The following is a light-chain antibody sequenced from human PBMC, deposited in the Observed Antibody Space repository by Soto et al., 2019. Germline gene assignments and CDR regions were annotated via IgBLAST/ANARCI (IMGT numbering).Light chain of an antibody. V-gene: IGKV1-5*01. CDR1: QSVSGW. Sequence: DPPMTQTTPTLSATVGDTVTVPCRASQSVSGWLAWYQQKPGEAPKLLIYDASALPRGVPSRFSGSGSGTKFTLTIASLQPDDFATYYCQQYETFSGTFGPGTKVDIK. CDR3: QQYETFSGT. J-gene: IGKJ1*01. CDR2: DAS.